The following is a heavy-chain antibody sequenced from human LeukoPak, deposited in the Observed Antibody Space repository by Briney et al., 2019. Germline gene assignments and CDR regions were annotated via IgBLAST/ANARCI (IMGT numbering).Heavy chain of an antibody. D-gene: IGHD1-1*01. CDR1: GFTFSRYW. Sequence: QPGGSLRLSCVVSGFTFSRYWMHWVRQAPGKGLVWVSRIKGDGTITHYADSVKGRFTISRDNSKNTLYLQMNSLRAEDTAVYYCARELEAFDIWGQGTMVTVSS. CDR3: ARELEAFDI. J-gene: IGHJ3*02. V-gene: IGHV3-74*01. CDR2: IKGDGTIT.